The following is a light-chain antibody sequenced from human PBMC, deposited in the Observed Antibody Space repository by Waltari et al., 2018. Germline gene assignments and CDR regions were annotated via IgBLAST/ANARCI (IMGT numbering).Light chain of an antibody. J-gene: IGKJ3*01. CDR3: QQYGSWFT. V-gene: IGKV3-20*01. CDR1: QSVSSSY. CDR2: GAS. Sequence: EIVLTQSPGTLSLSPGERATLSCRASQSVSSSYLAWYQQKPGQAPRLLIYGASSRATGIPDRFRGSGSGTDFTLTISRLEPEDFAVYYCQQYGSWFTFGPGTKVDIK.